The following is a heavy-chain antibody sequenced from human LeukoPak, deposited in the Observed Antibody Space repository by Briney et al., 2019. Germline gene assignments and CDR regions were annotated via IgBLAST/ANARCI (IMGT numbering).Heavy chain of an antibody. CDR2: ITTGDGNT. V-gene: IGHV3-23*01. J-gene: IGHJ4*02. Sequence: GGSLRLSCTASGFTFSSYTMTWVRQAPGKGLKWVSTITTGDGNTYYADSVKGRFTVSRDDSKNTLYLQMNSLRAEDTAVYYCAKDGGLWVSAHWGDSWGRGTLVTVPS. D-gene: IGHD7-27*01. CDR3: AKDGGLWVSAHWGDS. CDR1: GFTFSSYT.